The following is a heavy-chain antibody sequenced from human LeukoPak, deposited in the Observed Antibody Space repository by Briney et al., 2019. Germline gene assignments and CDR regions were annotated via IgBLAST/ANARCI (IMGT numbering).Heavy chain of an antibody. D-gene: IGHD6-19*01. Sequence: HPGGSLRLSCAASGFTFSSYGMHWVRQAPGKGLEWVAFIRYDGSNKYYADSVKGRFTISRDNSKNTLYLQMNSLRAEDTAVYYCAKAPYSSGWYWGDGYFDYWGQGTQVTVSS. CDR2: IRYDGSNK. V-gene: IGHV3-30*02. CDR3: AKAPYSSGWYWGDGYFDY. CDR1: GFTFSSYG. J-gene: IGHJ4*02.